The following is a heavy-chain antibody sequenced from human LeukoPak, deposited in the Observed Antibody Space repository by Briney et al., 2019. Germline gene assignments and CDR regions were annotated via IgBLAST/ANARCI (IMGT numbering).Heavy chain of an antibody. J-gene: IGHJ5*02. D-gene: IGHD3-10*01. Sequence: PSETLSLTCTVSGGSISSGGYSWSWIRQPPGKGLEWIGYIYHSGSTYYNPSLKSRVTISLDRSKNQFSLKLTSVTAADTAVYSCATVAMVRGSVFDPWGQGTLVTVSS. V-gene: IGHV4-30-2*01. CDR1: GGSISSGGYS. CDR2: IYHSGST. CDR3: ATVAMVRGSVFDP.